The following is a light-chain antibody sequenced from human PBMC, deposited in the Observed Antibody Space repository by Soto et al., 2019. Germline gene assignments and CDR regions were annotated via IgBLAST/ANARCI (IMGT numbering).Light chain of an antibody. V-gene: IGKV1-5*03. J-gene: IGKJ1*01. Sequence: DIQMTQPPSTLSGSVGDRVTITRRASQTISIWLAWYQQKPWKAPKLLIYMASTLKSGVPSRFSGSGSGTEFTLTISSLQPDDFATYYCQHYNSYSEAFGQGTKVDIK. CDR2: MAS. CDR3: QHYNSYSEA. CDR1: QTISIW.